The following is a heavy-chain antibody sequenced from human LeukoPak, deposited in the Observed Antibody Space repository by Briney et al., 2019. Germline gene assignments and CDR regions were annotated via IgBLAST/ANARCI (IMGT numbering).Heavy chain of an antibody. CDR3: ASDKDYYYGMDV. CDR2: ISAYNGNT. V-gene: IGHV1-18*01. CDR1: GGTFSSYA. Sequence: RASVKVSCKASGGTFSSYAISWVRQAPGQGLEWMGWISAYNGNTNYAQKLQGRVTMTTDTSTSTAYMELRSLRSDDTAVYYCASDKDYYYGMDVWGQGTTVTVSS. J-gene: IGHJ6*02.